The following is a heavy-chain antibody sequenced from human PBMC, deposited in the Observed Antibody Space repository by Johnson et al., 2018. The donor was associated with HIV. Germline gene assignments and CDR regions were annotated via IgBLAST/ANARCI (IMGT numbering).Heavy chain of an antibody. D-gene: IGHD2-21*02. CDR1: GFTFSSYA. CDR3: ARGGAYCGGDCYHAFDI. J-gene: IGHJ3*02. Sequence: EVQLVESGGGLVQPGGSLRLSCAASGFTFSSYAMSWVRQAPGKGLEWVSAISGSGGSTYYADSVKGRFTISRDNSKNTLYLQMNSLRAGDTAVYYCARGGAYCGGDCYHAFDIWGQGTMATVSS. V-gene: IGHV3-23*04. CDR2: ISGSGGST.